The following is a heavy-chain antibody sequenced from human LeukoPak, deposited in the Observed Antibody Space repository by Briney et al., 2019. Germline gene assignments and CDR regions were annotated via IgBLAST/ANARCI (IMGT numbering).Heavy chain of an antibody. CDR2: IHTSGGT. CDR3: ARQAYYSPSGSWTGFDF. J-gene: IGHJ4*02. Sequence: SETLSLTCTVSGDSYGGYYWTWIRQPPGKGLEWIGYIHTSGGTNYNPSLKSRVTMSVDTSKNQFSLKLTSVTAADTAVYFCARQAYYSPSGSWTGFDFWGQGTLASVSS. D-gene: IGHD3-10*01. V-gene: IGHV4-4*09. CDR1: GDSYGGYY.